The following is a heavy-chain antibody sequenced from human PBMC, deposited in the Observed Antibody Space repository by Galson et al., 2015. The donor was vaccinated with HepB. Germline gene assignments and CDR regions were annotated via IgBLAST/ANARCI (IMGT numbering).Heavy chain of an antibody. D-gene: IGHD3-16*01. Sequence: QSGAEVKKPGESLRISCKGSGYSFTSYWISWVRQMPGKGLEWMGRIDPSDSYTNYSPSFQGHVTISADKSISTAYLQWSSLKASDTAMYYCALGGFSAPYYYYGMDVWGQGTTVTVSS. CDR3: ALGGFSAPYYYYGMDV. J-gene: IGHJ6*02. V-gene: IGHV5-10-1*01. CDR1: GYSFTSYW. CDR2: IDPSDSYT.